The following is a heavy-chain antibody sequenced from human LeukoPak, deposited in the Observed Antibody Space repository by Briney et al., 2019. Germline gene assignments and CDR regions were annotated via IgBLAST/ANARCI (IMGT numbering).Heavy chain of an antibody. V-gene: IGHV4-4*07. CDR3: AAISGGDIVVLPGASFDY. D-gene: IGHD2-2*01. Sequence: SETLSLTCIVSGGSISSYYWSWIRQPAGKGLEWIGRLYSSGDTNYNPSLKSRVTMSVDTSKNQFSLRLSSVTAADTAVYYCAAISGGDIVVLPGASFDYWGQGTPVTVSS. CDR1: GGSISSYY. J-gene: IGHJ4*02. CDR2: LYSSGDT.